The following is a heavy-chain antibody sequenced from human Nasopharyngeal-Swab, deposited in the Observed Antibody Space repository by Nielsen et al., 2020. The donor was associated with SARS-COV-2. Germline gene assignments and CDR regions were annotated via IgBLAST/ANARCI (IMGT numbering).Heavy chain of an antibody. CDR1: GGSFSGYY. Sequence: SETLSLTCAVYGGSFSGYYWSWIRQPPGKGLEWIGEINHSGSTNYNPSLKSRVTISVDTSKNQFSLKLSSATAADTAVYYCARGFRGTMVRGVYDYWGQGTLVTVSS. CDR2: INHSGST. V-gene: IGHV4-34*01. CDR3: ARGFRGTMVRGVYDY. D-gene: IGHD3-10*01. J-gene: IGHJ4*02.